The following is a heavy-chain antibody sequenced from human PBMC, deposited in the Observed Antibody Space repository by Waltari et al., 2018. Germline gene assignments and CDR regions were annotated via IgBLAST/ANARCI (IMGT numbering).Heavy chain of an antibody. Sequence: QVQLVQSGAEVKKPGSSVKVSCKASGGTFSSYAISWVRQAPGQGLEWVGGIIPIFGTANYARKVQGGVTITADESTSTAYMELSSLRSEDTAVYYCARDSYYGSGSYYYPFDYWGQGTLVTVSS. V-gene: IGHV1-69*01. CDR3: ARDSYYGSGSYYYPFDY. D-gene: IGHD3-10*01. J-gene: IGHJ4*02. CDR2: IIPIFGTA. CDR1: GGTFSSYA.